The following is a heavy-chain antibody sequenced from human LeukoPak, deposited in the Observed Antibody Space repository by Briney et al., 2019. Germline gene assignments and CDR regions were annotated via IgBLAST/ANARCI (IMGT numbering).Heavy chain of an antibody. D-gene: IGHD6-13*01. Sequence: SVKVSCKVSGYTLTELSIHWVRQAPGQGLECMGGIIPMFGTANYAQKVQGRVTITADKSTNTAYMELSSLTSEDTAVYYCALGLGIAAAELDYWGQGTLVTVSS. CDR1: GYTLTELS. CDR3: ALGLGIAAAELDY. J-gene: IGHJ4*02. CDR2: IIPMFGTA. V-gene: IGHV1-69*06.